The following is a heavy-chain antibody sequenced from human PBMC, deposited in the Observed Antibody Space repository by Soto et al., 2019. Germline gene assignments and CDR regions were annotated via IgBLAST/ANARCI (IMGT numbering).Heavy chain of an antibody. V-gene: IGHV4-34*12. CDR2: LIHGGST. J-gene: IGHJ3*02. Sequence: PSETLSLTGAIYGASLGGFHWTWLRQAPGKGLEWIGELIHGGSTNYNPSLKSRVSFSLDTSKNQFSLHLMSVTAADTAVYYCARSPLGYDYVRQTWRDVGDSFDIWGRGTMVTVSS. D-gene: IGHD3-16*01. CDR3: ARSPLGYDYVRQTWRDVGDSFDI. CDR1: GASLGGFH.